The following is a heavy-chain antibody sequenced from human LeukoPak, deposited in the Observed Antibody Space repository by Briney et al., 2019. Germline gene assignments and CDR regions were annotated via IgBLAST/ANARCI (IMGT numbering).Heavy chain of an antibody. Sequence: GGSLRLSCAASGFTFSSYSMNWVRQAPGKGLEWVSYISSSSSTIYYADSVKGRFTISRDNAKNSLYLQMNSLRAEDTAVYYCAKFEWFGELNWFDPWGQGTLVTVSS. J-gene: IGHJ5*02. CDR2: ISSSSSTI. D-gene: IGHD3-10*01. V-gene: IGHV3-48*04. CDR1: GFTFSSYS. CDR3: AKFEWFGELNWFDP.